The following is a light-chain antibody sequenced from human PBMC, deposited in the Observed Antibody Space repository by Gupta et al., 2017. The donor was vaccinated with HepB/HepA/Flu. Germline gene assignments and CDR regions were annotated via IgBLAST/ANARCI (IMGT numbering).Light chain of an antibody. CDR2: AVS. Sequence: QSALTQPRTVSVSPGESVTISRTGTSSDVGGYKYVSWYQQHPGKVPKLMIYAVSKRPSGVPDRFSGSKSGNTASLTISGLQAEDEADYYCCSYAGSYVVFGGGTKLTVL. CDR1: SSDVGGYKY. V-gene: IGLV2-11*01. J-gene: IGLJ2*01. CDR3: CSYAGSYVV.